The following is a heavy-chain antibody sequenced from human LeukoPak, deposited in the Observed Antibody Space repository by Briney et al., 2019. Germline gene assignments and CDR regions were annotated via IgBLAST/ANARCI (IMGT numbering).Heavy chain of an antibody. Sequence: GGSLRLSCAASGFTFSSYWMHWVRQAPGKGLVWVSRINSDGSSTSYADSVKGRFTISRDNAKNTLYLQMNSLRAEDTAVYYCASLPGGVYYDSSGYFHFDIWGQGTMVTVSS. V-gene: IGHV3-74*01. CDR3: ASLPGGVYYDSSGYFHFDI. CDR2: INSDGSST. D-gene: IGHD3-22*01. CDR1: GFTFSSYW. J-gene: IGHJ3*02.